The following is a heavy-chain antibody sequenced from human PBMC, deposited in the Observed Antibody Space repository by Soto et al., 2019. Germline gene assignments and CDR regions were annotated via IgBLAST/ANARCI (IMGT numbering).Heavy chain of an antibody. D-gene: IGHD3-10*01. J-gene: IGHJ6*02. Sequence: GASVKVSCKASGYTFTSYAMHWVRQAPGQRLEWMGWINAGNGNTKYSQKFQGRVTITRDTSASTAYMELSSLRSEDTAVYYCARGIEYYYALYGMDVWGQGTTVTVSS. CDR3: ARGIEYYYALYGMDV. V-gene: IGHV1-3*01. CDR2: INAGNGNT. CDR1: GYTFTSYA.